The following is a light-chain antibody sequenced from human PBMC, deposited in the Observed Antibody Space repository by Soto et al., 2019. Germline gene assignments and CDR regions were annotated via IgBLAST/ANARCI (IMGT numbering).Light chain of an antibody. CDR2: GAS. J-gene: IGKJ1*01. CDR3: QQYGSSPGWT. Sequence: EIVLTQSPGNLSLSPGERATLSCRASQSVSSSYLAWYQQKPGQAPRLLIYGASSRATGIPDRFSGSGSGTDFTLTISRLEPEDFAVYYCQQYGSSPGWTFGQGTKVDIK. V-gene: IGKV3-20*01. CDR1: QSVSSSY.